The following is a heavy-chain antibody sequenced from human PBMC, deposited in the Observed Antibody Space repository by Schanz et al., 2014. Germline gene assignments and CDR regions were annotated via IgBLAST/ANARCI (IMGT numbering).Heavy chain of an antibody. CDR2: IIPLLGIT. D-gene: IGHD2-21*01. CDR3: ARDTKEGCGGDCSLGGLDI. J-gene: IGHJ6*02. V-gene: IGHV1-69*08. Sequence: QVQLVQSGAEVKKPGSSMKVSCKASGVPFSSYTISWLRQAPGQGFEWMGRIIPLLGITSYAQKFQGRVTITADGSTSTVYMELRSLTSEDTAAYYCARDTKEGCGGDCSLGGLDIWGQGTTVTVSS. CDR1: GVPFSSYT.